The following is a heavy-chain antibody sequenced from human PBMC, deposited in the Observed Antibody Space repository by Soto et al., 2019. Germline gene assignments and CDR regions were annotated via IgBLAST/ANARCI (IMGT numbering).Heavy chain of an antibody. V-gene: IGHV4-34*01. CDR2: INHSGSA. J-gene: IGHJ4*02. D-gene: IGHD2-2*01. Sequence: QVQLQQWGAGLLKPSETLSLTCAVYGESFSGFFWSWIRQPPGKGLEWIGEINHSGSANYNPSLKSRVIISVDTTKNQFSLKLRSVTAADTAVYYCARRVPAISTDYWGQGILVTVSS. CDR1: GESFSGFF. CDR3: ARRVPAISTDY.